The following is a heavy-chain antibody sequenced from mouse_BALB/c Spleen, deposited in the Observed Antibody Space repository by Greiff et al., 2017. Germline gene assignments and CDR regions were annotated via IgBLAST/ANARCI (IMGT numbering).Heavy chain of an antibody. Sequence: EVKLMESGGGLVQPGGSRKLSCAASGFTFSDYGMAWVRQAPGKGPEWVAFISNLAYSIYYADTVTGRFTISRENAKNTLYLEMSSLRSEDTALYYCARGEGYGYDDAMDYWGQGTSVTVSS. CDR2: ISNLAYSI. J-gene: IGHJ4*01. D-gene: IGHD2-2*01. CDR1: GFTFSDYG. V-gene: IGHV5-15*02. CDR3: ARGEGYGYDDAMDY.